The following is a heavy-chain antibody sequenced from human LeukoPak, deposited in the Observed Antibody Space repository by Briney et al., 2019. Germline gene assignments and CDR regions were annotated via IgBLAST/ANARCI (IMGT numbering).Heavy chain of an antibody. D-gene: IGHD6-19*01. CDR1: RFIFSNYW. J-gene: IGHJ5*02. Sequence: GGSLRLSCAASRFIFSNYWMSWVRQAPGKGLEWVANIKQDGSEKYYLDSVKGRFTISRDNAKNSLYLQMNSLRAEDTAVYYCARDSETVTSTSSWFDPWGQGTLVTVSS. CDR2: IKQDGSEK. V-gene: IGHV3-7*01. CDR3: ARDSETVTSTSSWFDP.